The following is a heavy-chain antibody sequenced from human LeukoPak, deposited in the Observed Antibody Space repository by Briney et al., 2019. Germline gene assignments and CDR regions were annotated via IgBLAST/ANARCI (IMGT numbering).Heavy chain of an antibody. Sequence: GASVTVSCTASGYTFTSYGISWVRQAPGQGLEWMGWISAYNGNTNYAQKLQGRVTMTTDTSTSTAYMELRSLRSDDTAVYYCARAPYDSSGYLDYYYGMDVWGQGTTVTVSS. CDR3: ARAPYDSSGYLDYYYGMDV. V-gene: IGHV1-18*01. J-gene: IGHJ6*02. CDR1: GYTFTSYG. D-gene: IGHD3-22*01. CDR2: ISAYNGNT.